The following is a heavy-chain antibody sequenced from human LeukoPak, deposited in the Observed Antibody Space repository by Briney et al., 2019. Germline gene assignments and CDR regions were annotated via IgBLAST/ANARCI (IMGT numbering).Heavy chain of an antibody. Sequence: GGSLRLSCAASGFTVSSNYMSRVRQAPGKGLEWVSVIYSGGSTYYADSVKGRFTISRDNSKNTLYLQMNSLRAEDTAVYYCARGENYYDSSGSFDYWGQGTLVTVSS. V-gene: IGHV3-53*01. J-gene: IGHJ4*02. D-gene: IGHD3-22*01. CDR2: IYSGGST. CDR1: GFTVSSNY. CDR3: ARGENYYDSSGSFDY.